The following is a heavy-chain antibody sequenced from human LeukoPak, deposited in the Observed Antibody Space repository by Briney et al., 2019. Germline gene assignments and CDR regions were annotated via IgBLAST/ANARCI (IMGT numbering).Heavy chain of an antibody. D-gene: IGHD1-1*01. V-gene: IGHV3-23*01. Sequence: PGGSLRLSCAASGFTFSSYAMSWVRQAPGKGLEWVSAISGSGGSTYYADSVKGRFTTSRDNSKNTLYLQMNSLRAEDTAVYYCAKDLGVYNWNDYLDYWSQGTLVTVSS. CDR3: AKDLGVYNWNDYLDY. J-gene: IGHJ4*02. CDR1: GFTFSSYA. CDR2: ISGSGGST.